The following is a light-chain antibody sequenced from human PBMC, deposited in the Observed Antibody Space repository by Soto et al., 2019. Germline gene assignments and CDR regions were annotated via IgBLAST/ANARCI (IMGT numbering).Light chain of an antibody. V-gene: IGKV3-15*01. Sequence: EIVMPQSPATLSVSPGETATLSCRASRTVTNNLAWYQQKPGQAPRLLIYGTSTRATDVPARFSGSGSGTEFTLTISSLQSDDFAVYYCQQYNNWLPLTFGGGTKVDIK. CDR3: QQYNNWLPLT. CDR2: GTS. CDR1: RTVTNN. J-gene: IGKJ4*01.